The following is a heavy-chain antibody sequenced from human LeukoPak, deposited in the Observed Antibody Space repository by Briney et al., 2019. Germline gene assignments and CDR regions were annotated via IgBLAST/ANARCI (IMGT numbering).Heavy chain of an antibody. CDR2: IYHSGNT. CDR3: ARGGTRITIVGVVINDFDY. CDR1: GGSISSGDYY. D-gene: IGHD3-3*01. J-gene: IGHJ4*02. V-gene: IGHV4-30-4*08. Sequence: PSETLSLTYTVSGGSISSGDYYWSWIRQPPGKGLEWIGYIYHSGNTYYNPSLKSRLTISVDTPRNQFSLKLRSVTAADTAVYYCARGGTRITIVGVVINDFDYWGQGTLVTVSS.